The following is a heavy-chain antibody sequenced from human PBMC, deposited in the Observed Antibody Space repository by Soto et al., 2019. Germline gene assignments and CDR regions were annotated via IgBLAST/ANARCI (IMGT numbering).Heavy chain of an antibody. CDR2: ISAYNGNT. Sequence: ASVKVSCKASGYTFTSYGISWVRQAPGQGLEWMGWISAYNGNTNYAQKLQGRVTMTTDTSTSTAYMELRSLRSDDTAVYYCARDLYGRRYDFWSGYYDYWGQGTLVTVSS. CDR3: ARDLYGRRYDFWSGYYDY. V-gene: IGHV1-18*01. J-gene: IGHJ4*02. D-gene: IGHD3-3*01. CDR1: GYTFTSYG.